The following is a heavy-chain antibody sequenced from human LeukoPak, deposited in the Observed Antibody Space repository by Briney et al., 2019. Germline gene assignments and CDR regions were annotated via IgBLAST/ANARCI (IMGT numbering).Heavy chain of an antibody. CDR3: ARAFRYDILTGYYYY. Sequence: ASVKVSCKASGGTFSSYAINWVRQAPGQGLEWMGGIIPIFGTANYAQKFQGRVTITADKSTSTAYMELSSLTTEDTAVYYCARAFRYDILTGYYYYWGQRTLVTVSS. CDR2: IIPIFGTA. V-gene: IGHV1-69*06. CDR1: GGTFSSYA. D-gene: IGHD3-9*01. J-gene: IGHJ4*02.